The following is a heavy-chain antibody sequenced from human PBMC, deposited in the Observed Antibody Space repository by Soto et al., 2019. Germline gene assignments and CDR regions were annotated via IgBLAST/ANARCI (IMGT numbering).Heavy chain of an antibody. Sequence: SETLSLTCTVSGDSVTRSNWWSWVRQSPGKGLEWIGEIYHSGNTKYNPSLKSRVTISVDKSKNQFSLHLTSVTAADTAVYYCASSGWSEDFYYYYGMDVWGQGTTVTVSS. CDR2: IYHSGNT. CDR1: GDSVTRSNW. V-gene: IGHV4-4*02. D-gene: IGHD6-19*01. CDR3: ASSGWSEDFYYYYGMDV. J-gene: IGHJ6*02.